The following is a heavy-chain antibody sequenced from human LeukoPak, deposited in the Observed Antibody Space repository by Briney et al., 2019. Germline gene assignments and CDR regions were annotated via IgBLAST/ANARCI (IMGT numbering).Heavy chain of an antibody. CDR1: GGSFSGYY. Sequence: PSETLSLTCAVYGGSFSGYYWSWIRQPPGKGLEWIGEINHSGSTNYNPSLKSRVTISVDTSKNQFSLKLSSVTAADTAVYYCARGWYCSCTSCYGIDYWGQGTLVTVSS. V-gene: IGHV4-34*01. D-gene: IGHD2-2*01. CDR2: INHSGST. J-gene: IGHJ4*02. CDR3: ARGWYCSCTSCYGIDY.